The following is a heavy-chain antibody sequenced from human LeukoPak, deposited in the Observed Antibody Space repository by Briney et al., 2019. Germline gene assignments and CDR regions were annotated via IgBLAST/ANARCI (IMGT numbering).Heavy chain of an antibody. J-gene: IGHJ4*02. Sequence: GGSLRLSCAVSGFTFSDYAMNWIRQAPGRGLEWVSTISGSGISTYYADFVKGRFTISRDNSRNTLYLQMNSLRAEDTALFYCAKGDNNILTGYYNSFDSWGQGTLVTVSS. CDR3: AKGDNNILTGYYNSFDS. CDR2: ISGSGIST. V-gene: IGHV3-23*01. D-gene: IGHD3-9*01. CDR1: GFTFSDYA.